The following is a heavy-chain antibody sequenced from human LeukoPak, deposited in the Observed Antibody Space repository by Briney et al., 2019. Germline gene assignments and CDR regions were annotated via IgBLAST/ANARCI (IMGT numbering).Heavy chain of an antibody. CDR3: AGGSISGSTHWFDP. CDR1: GFTFSSYE. J-gene: IGHJ5*02. V-gene: IGHV3-48*03. Sequence: PGGSLRLSCAASGFTFSSYEMNWVRQAPGKGLEWVSYISSSGSTIYYVDSVKGRFTISRDNAKNSLYLQMNSLRAEDTAVYYCAGGSISGSTHWFDPWGQGTLVTVSS. D-gene: IGHD1-7*01. CDR2: ISSSGSTI.